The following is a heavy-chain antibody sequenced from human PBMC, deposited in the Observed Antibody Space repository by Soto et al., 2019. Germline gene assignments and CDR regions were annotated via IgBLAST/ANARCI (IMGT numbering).Heavy chain of an antibody. V-gene: IGHV3-23*01. CDR3: AKVGPLIFRNYYGLDV. CDR2: ISGSGFST. CDR1: GFTFSSYA. J-gene: IGHJ6*02. D-gene: IGHD2-21*02. Sequence: EVQLLESGGGLVQPGGSLSLSCAASGFTFSSYAMSWVRQAPGKGLEWVSAISGSGFSTYYIDSVKGRFTISRTNSKNTLYLQMNSLRAEDTPVYYCAKVGPLIFRNYYGLDVWGQGTTVTVSS.